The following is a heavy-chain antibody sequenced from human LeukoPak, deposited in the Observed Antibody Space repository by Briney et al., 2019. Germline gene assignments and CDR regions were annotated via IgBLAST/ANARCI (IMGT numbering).Heavy chain of an antibody. CDR1: GYTFTSYG. Sequence: SVKVSCKASGYTFTSYGISWVRQAPGKGLDWMGWISAYNGNTNYAQKLQGRVTMTTDTSTSTAYMELRSLRSDDTAVYYCARLLMVRGVPYYFDYWGQGTLVTVSS. CDR2: ISAYNGNT. V-gene: IGHV1-18*01. CDR3: ARLLMVRGVPYYFDY. D-gene: IGHD3-10*01. J-gene: IGHJ4*02.